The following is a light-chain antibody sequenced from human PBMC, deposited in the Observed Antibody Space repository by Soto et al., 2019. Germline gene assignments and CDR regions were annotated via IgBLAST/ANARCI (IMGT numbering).Light chain of an antibody. J-gene: IGKJ3*01. Sequence: DIQMTQSPSSVSASVGDRVTITCRASQGVKTDLGWYQQKPGKAPKRLIYDASNLETGVPSRFSGSGSGTDFTFTISSLQPEDIATYYCQQYDNLPLTFGPGTKVDIK. V-gene: IGKV1-33*01. CDR1: QGVKTD. CDR2: DAS. CDR3: QQYDNLPLT.